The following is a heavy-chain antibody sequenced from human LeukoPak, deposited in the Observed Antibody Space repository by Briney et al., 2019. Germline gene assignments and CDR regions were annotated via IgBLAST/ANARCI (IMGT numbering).Heavy chain of an antibody. CDR2: ISGNAVST. Sequence: GGSLRLSCAASGFTFSDYVMSWVRQAPGKGLEWISAISGNAVSTYYADSVKGRFTISRDNSKNTLYLQMNSLRVEDTAVYYCASPSCGGDCYSGYYFDYWGQGTLVTVSS. J-gene: IGHJ4*02. CDR3: ASPSCGGDCYSGYYFDY. V-gene: IGHV3-23*01. D-gene: IGHD2-21*02. CDR1: GFTFSDYV.